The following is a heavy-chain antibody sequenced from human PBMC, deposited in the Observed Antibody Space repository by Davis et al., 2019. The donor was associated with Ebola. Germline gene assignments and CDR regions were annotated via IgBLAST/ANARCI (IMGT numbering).Heavy chain of an antibody. CDR3: ARQCDVHYSTSWFVSEHWFDP. CDR2: IHHSGNR. V-gene: IGHV4-38-2*02. Sequence: PSETLSLTCIVSGDSTSSDHYWGWTRQPPGKGLEWIGSIHHSGNRYYYASLKSRVTISIDTSKNHFSLALNSVTAADTAVYYCARQCDVHYSTSWFVSEHWFDPWGQGTLVTVSS. J-gene: IGHJ5*02. D-gene: IGHD6-13*01. CDR1: GDSTSSDHY.